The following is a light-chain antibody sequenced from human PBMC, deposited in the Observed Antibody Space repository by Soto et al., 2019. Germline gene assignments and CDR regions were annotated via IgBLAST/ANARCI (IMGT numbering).Light chain of an antibody. J-gene: IGKJ2*01. V-gene: IGKV3-15*01. CDR3: QQYDTSPPMYT. Sequence: ERVMTQSPATLSVSPGERATLSCRASESVSTTVAWYHQKPGQAPRLLIYGASTRATGVPDRFSGSGSGTDFTLTITRLEPDDVAVYYCQQYDTSPPMYTFGQGTKVDIK. CDR1: ESVSTT. CDR2: GAS.